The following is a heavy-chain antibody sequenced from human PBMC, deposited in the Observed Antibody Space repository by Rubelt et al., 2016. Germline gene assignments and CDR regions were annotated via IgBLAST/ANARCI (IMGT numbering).Heavy chain of an antibody. V-gene: IGHV4-59*12. Sequence: QVQLQESGPGLVKPSETLSLTCTVSGGSISSYYWSWIRQPPGKGLEWIGYIYYSGSTNYNPSLKSVVTISVDAAKSQVSLKLSSVTAADTAVYYCARDHEYSSSSDYWGQGTLVTVSS. CDR3: ARDHEYSSSSDY. D-gene: IGHD6-6*01. CDR2: IYYSGST. CDR1: GGSISSYY. J-gene: IGHJ4*02.